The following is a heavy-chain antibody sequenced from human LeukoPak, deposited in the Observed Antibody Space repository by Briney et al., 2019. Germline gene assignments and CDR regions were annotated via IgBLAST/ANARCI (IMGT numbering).Heavy chain of an antibody. CDR1: GFAFSSYA. D-gene: IGHD6-19*01. V-gene: IGHV3-30*04. CDR3: AKEAVASSGGDFDY. CDR2: ISYDGSNK. J-gene: IGHJ4*02. Sequence: GRSLRLSCAASGFAFSSYAMHWVRQAPGKGLEWVAVISYDGSNKYYADSVKGRFTISRDNSKNTLYLQMNSLRAEDTAVYYCAKEAVASSGGDFDYWGQGTLVTVSS.